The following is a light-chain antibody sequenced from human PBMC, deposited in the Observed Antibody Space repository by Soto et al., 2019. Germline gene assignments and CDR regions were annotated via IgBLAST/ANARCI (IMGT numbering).Light chain of an antibody. CDR2: NDS. CDR1: NIGSKS. Sequence: SYELTQPPSVSVAPGQTARITCGRNNIGSKSVHWYQQKPGQAPVLVVYNDSDRPSGIPERFSGSNSWNTATLTISRVEAGDEADYYCQVWDSSSDHPYVFGTGTKVTVL. CDR3: QVWDSSSDHPYV. V-gene: IGLV3-21*02. J-gene: IGLJ1*01.